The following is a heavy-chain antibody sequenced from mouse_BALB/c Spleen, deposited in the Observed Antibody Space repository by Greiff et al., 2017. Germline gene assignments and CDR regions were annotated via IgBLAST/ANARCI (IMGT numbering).Heavy chain of an antibody. Sequence: EVQVVESGGGLVKPGGSLKLSCAASGFTFSDYYMYWVRQTPEKRLEWVATISDGGSYTYYPDSVKGRFTISRDNAKNNLYLQMSSLKSEDTAMYYCARGGVLRLLDYWGQGTTLTVSS. V-gene: IGHV5-4*02. CDR2: ISDGGSYT. D-gene: IGHD1-2*01. J-gene: IGHJ2*01. CDR3: ARGGVLRLLDY. CDR1: GFTFSDYY.